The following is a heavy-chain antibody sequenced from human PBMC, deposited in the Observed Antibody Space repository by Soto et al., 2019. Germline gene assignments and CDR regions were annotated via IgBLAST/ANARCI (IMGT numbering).Heavy chain of an antibody. Sequence: VQLVQSGAEVKKPGSSVKVSCKASGGTFSSYTISWVRQAPGQGLEWMGRIIPILGIANYAQKFQGRVTITADKSTSTAYMELSSLRSEDTAVYYCARDAVVVPAARTYYFDYWGQGTLVTVSS. V-gene: IGHV1-69*08. CDR1: GGTFSSYT. D-gene: IGHD2-2*01. J-gene: IGHJ4*02. CDR2: IIPILGIA. CDR3: ARDAVVVPAARTYYFDY.